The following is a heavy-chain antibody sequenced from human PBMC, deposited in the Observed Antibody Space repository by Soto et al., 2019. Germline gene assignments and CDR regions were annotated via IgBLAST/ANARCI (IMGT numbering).Heavy chain of an antibody. CDR3: ARDQGVGATDAEYFQH. CDR1: GGTFSSYT. V-gene: IGHV1-69*08. Sequence: QVQLVQSGAEVKKPGSSVKVSCKASGGTFSSYTISWVRQASGQGLEWMGRIIPILGIANYAQKFQGRVTITADKSTSTAYMELSSLRSEDTAVYYCARDQGVGATDAEYFQHWGQGTLVTVSS. CDR2: IIPILGIA. J-gene: IGHJ1*01. D-gene: IGHD1-26*01.